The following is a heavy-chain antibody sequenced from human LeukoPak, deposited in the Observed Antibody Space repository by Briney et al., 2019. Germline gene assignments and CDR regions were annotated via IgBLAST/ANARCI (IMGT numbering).Heavy chain of an antibody. Sequence: PSETLSLTCTVSGYSISSGYYWGWIRQPPGKGLEWIGEINHSGSTNYNPSLKSRVTISVDTSKNQFSLKLSSVTAADTAVYYCARGVGYSSSWYTSHYYYYYMDVWGKGTTVTVSS. D-gene: IGHD6-13*01. V-gene: IGHV4-38-2*02. CDR1: GYSISSGYY. J-gene: IGHJ6*03. CDR2: INHSGST. CDR3: ARGVGYSSSWYTSHYYYYYMDV.